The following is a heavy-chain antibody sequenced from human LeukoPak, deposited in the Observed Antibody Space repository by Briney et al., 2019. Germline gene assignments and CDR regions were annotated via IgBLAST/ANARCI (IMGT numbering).Heavy chain of an antibody. CDR3: ARELAVTTIGGRNWCGP. CDR2: INPSGAT. D-gene: IGHD3-16*01. J-gene: IGHJ5*02. CDR1: GGSFSGYY. Sequence: SETLSLTCAVYGGSFSGYYWNWIRQPPGKGLEWIGEINPSGATNYDMSLKSRVTISVDTSKNQFSLNLSSVTAADTAVYYCARELAVTTIGGRNWCGPRGQESLVTISS. V-gene: IGHV4-34*01.